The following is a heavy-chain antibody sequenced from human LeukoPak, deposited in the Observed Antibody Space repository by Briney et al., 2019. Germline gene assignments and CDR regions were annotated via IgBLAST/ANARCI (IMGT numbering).Heavy chain of an antibody. CDR3: ARDLQYDYVWGPYDY. D-gene: IGHD3-16*01. V-gene: IGHV3-30-3*01. J-gene: IGHJ4*02. Sequence: PGRSLRLSCAASGFTFSSYAMHWVRQAPGKGLEWVAVISYDGSNKYYADSVKGRFTISRDNSKNTPYLQMNSLRAEDTAVYYCARDLQYDYVWGPYDYWGQGTLVTVSS. CDR1: GFTFSSYA. CDR2: ISYDGSNK.